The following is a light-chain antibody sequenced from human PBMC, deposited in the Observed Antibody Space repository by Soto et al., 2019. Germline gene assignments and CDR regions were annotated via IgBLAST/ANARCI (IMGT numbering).Light chain of an antibody. CDR2: GNS. Sequence: QSVLTQPPSVSGAPGQRVTIYCTGSSSNIGAGYDVHWYQQLPGTAPKLLIYGNSNRPSGVPDRFSGSKSGTSASLAITGLQAEDEADYYCQSYDSSFVGFGGGTKLTVL. CDR3: QSYDSSFVG. CDR1: SSNIGAGYD. J-gene: IGLJ2*01. V-gene: IGLV1-40*01.